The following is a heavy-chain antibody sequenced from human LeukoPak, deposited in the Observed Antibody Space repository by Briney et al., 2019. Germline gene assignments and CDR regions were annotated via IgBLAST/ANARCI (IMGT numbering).Heavy chain of an antibody. J-gene: IGHJ4*02. Sequence: TGGSLRLSCTVSGFTVSSNYMSWVRQAPGKGLEWVSVIYSGGNTYYADSVKGRFTISRDNSKNTVYLQMNSLRVEDTAVYYCARVGYSSGWIRNWGQGTLVTVSS. CDR1: GFTVSSNY. D-gene: IGHD6-19*01. CDR3: ARVGYSSGWIRN. V-gene: IGHV3-66*01. CDR2: IYSGGNT.